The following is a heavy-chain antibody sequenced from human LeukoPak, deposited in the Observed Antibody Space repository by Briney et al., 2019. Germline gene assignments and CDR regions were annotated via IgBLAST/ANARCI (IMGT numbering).Heavy chain of an antibody. CDR3: ARGGSPSDY. V-gene: IGHV3-74*01. J-gene: IGHJ4*02. D-gene: IGHD3-16*01. Sequence: GGSLRLSCAASGFTFISYWMHWVRQRPGKGLVWVSRIHLDGRTTNYADSVKGRFTISIDNAKNTLSLEMNSLRPEDTAVYYCARGGSPSDYWGQGTLVSVSS. CDR1: GFTFISYW. CDR2: IHLDGRTT.